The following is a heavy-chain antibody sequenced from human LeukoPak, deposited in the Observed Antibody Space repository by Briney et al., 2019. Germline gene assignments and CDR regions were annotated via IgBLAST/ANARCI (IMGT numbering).Heavy chain of an antibody. CDR1: GGTFSSYA. CDR2: IIPIFGIA. CDR3: ARGRGYYDSSGYFDY. D-gene: IGHD3-22*01. Sequence: SVRVSCKASGGTFSSYAISWVRQAPGQGLEWMGRIIPIFGIANYAQKFQGRVTITADKSTSTAYMELSSLRSEDAAVYYCARGRGYYDSSGYFDYWGQGTLVTVSS. J-gene: IGHJ4*02. V-gene: IGHV1-69*04.